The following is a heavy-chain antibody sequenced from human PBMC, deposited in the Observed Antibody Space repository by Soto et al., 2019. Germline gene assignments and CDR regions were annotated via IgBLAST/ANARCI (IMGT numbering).Heavy chain of an antibody. Sequence: QVQLQESGPGLVKPSQTLSLTCTVSGGSISSGGYYWSWIRQHPGKGLEWIGYIYYSGSTYYNPSHKSRVTISVDTSTNQFSLKLSSVTAADTAVYYCARGGPLGLRPFSEYFHHWGQGTLVTVSS. V-gene: IGHV4-31*03. D-gene: IGHD1-26*01. CDR1: GGSISSGGYY. CDR2: IYYSGST. CDR3: ARGGPLGLRPFSEYFHH. J-gene: IGHJ1*01.